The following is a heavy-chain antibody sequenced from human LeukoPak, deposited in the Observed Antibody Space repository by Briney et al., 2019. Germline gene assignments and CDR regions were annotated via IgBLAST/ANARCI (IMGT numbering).Heavy chain of an antibody. V-gene: IGHV1-8*03. D-gene: IGHD6-25*01. Sequence: VKVSCKASGYTFTNYDINWVRQATGQGFEWMGWMNPNSGNTGYAQKFQGRVTITRNTSISTAYMELSSLRSDDTAVYYCARVISGLDFLFYFHLDGWGKGTPVTVFS. J-gene: IGHJ6*03. CDR2: MNPNSGNT. CDR1: GYTFTNYD. CDR3: ARVISGLDFLFYFHLDG.